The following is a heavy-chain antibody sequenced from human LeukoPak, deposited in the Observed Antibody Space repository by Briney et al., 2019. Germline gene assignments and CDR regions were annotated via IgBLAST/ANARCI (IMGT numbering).Heavy chain of an antibody. D-gene: IGHD6-19*01. CDR3: AGSSGWYRYYFDY. Sequence: GGSLRLSCAVSGFTFSSYDMSWVRQAPGKGLEWVSAISGSGGSTYYADSVKGRFTISRDNSKNTLYLQMNSLRAEDTAVYYCAGSSGWYRYYFDYWGQGTLVTVSS. J-gene: IGHJ4*02. CDR2: ISGSGGST. CDR1: GFTFSSYD. V-gene: IGHV3-23*01.